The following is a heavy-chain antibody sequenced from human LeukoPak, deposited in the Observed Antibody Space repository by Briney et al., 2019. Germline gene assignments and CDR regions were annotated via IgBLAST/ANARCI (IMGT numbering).Heavy chain of an antibody. CDR3: ARWLQLDYYYYMDV. V-gene: IGHV1-69*05. CDR1: GGTFSSYA. CDR2: IIPIFGTA. J-gene: IGHJ6*03. Sequence: ASVKVSCKASGGTFSSYAISWVRQAPGQGLEWMGGIIPIFGTASYAQKFQGRVTMTRDMSTSTVYMELSSLRSEDTAVYYCARWLQLDYYYYMDVWGKGTTVTVSS. D-gene: IGHD5-24*01.